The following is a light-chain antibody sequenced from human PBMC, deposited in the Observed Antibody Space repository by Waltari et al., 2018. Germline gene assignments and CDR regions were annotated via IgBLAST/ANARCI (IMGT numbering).Light chain of an antibody. J-gene: IGLJ1*01. CDR2: YDS. CDR3: QVWHADIDPGV. V-gene: IGLV3-21*04. CDR1: NIGSYC. Sequence: SYVLTQPPSVSVASGETARITCGGDNIGSYCVHWYQQKPGQAPVLVIFYDSDRPSGSAARFSGSNSGNTATLTITSVVAGDEARYYCQVWHADIDPGVFGTGTEVTVL.